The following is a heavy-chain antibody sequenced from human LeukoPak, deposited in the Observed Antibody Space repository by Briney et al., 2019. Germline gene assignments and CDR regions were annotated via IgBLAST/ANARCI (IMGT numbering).Heavy chain of an antibody. Sequence: PGGSLRLSCAASGFTFSSYGMHWVRQAPGKGLEWVAVISYDGSNKYYADSVKGRFTISRDNSKNTLYLQMNSLRAEDTAVYYCAKVKQQLVRRYYYYYMDVWGKGTTVTISS. J-gene: IGHJ6*03. V-gene: IGHV3-30*18. CDR2: ISYDGSNK. CDR1: GFTFSSYG. CDR3: AKVKQQLVRRYYYYYMDV. D-gene: IGHD6-13*01.